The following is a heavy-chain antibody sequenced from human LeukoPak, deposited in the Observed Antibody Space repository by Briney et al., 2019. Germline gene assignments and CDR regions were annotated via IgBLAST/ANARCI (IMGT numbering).Heavy chain of an antibody. V-gene: IGHV4-59*12. CDR2: IYYSGST. D-gene: IGHD5-18*01. Sequence: SETLSLTCTVSGGSISSYYWSWIRQPPGKGLEWIGYIYYSGSTNYNPSLKSRVTISVDTSKNQFSLKLSSVTAADTAVYYCEYSYGYRWHFDYWGQGTLVTVSS. CDR1: GGSISSYY. CDR3: EYSYGYRWHFDY. J-gene: IGHJ4*02.